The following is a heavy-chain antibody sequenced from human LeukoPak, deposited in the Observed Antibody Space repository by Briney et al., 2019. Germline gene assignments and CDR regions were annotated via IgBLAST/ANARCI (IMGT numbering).Heavy chain of an antibody. J-gene: IGHJ4*02. CDR3: ARDGWELPQGYYFDY. CDR2: IRNDGTIQ. CDR1: GFTFRTYG. D-gene: IGHD1-26*01. Sequence: GGSLRLSCAASGFTFRTYGMHWVRQTPGKGLEWVAFIRNDGTIQYYADSVKGRFTLSRDTSKNTLYLQMNSLRPEDTAVYYCARDGWELPQGYYFDYWGQGTLVTVSS. V-gene: IGHV3-30*02.